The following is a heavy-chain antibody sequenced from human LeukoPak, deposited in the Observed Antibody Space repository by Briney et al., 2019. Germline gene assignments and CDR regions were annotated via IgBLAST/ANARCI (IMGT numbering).Heavy chain of an antibody. CDR3: ANEYSKGDV. CDR2: ISGSGDNT. V-gene: IGHV3-23*01. Sequence: GGSLRLSCAASGFTFSSYGMHWVRQAPGKGLEWVSGISGSGDNTYYADSVKGRFTISRDNSKNTLYLQMNSLRAEDAAVYYCANEYSKGDVWGQGTMVTVSS. CDR1: GFTFSSYG. J-gene: IGHJ3*01. D-gene: IGHD4-11*01.